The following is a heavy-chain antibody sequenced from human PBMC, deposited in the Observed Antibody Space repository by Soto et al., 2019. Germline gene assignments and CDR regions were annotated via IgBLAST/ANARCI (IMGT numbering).Heavy chain of an antibody. J-gene: IGHJ4*02. D-gene: IGHD3-22*01. CDR3: AKGGDQDSSGYYYDY. CDR2: ISYDGSNK. V-gene: IGHV3-30*18. Sequence: QVQLVESGGGVVQPGRSLRLSCAASGFTFSSYGMHWVRQAPGKGLEWVAVISYDGSNKYYADSVKGRFTISRDNSKNTLYLQMNSLRAEDTAVYYCAKGGDQDSSGYYYDYWGQGTLVTVSS. CDR1: GFTFSSYG.